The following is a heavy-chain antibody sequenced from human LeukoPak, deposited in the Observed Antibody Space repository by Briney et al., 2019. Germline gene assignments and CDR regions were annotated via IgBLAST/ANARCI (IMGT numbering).Heavy chain of an antibody. CDR3: ARGHYDVLAASYKWTPDY. CDR1: GFTFNTFN. J-gene: IGHJ4*02. CDR2: ITSGGDYI. D-gene: IGHD3-9*01. Sequence: PGGSLRLSCAASGFTFNTFNMNWVRQAPGKGLEWVSSITSGGDYIYYADSVKGRFTTSRDNAKNSLSLQLNSLRVEDTAVYYCARGHYDVLAASYKWTPDYWGQGALVTVSS. V-gene: IGHV3-21*01.